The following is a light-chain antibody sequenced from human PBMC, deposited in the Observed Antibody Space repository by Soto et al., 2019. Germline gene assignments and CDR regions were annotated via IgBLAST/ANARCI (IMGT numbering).Light chain of an antibody. CDR3: SSYTSSSKV. CDR1: SSDVGGYNY. V-gene: IGLV2-14*01. Sequence: QSVLTQHASVSGSPGQSINISCTGTSSDVGGYNYVSWYQQHPGKAPKLMIYEVSNRPSGVSNRFSGSKSGNTASLTISGLQAEDEADYYCSSYTSSSKVFGTGTKVTVL. J-gene: IGLJ1*01. CDR2: EVS.